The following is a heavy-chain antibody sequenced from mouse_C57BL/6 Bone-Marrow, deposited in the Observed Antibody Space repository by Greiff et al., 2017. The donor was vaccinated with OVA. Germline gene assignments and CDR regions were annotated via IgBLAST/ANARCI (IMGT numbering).Heavy chain of an antibody. CDR3: ARDYYGSCYLYYYAMDY. CDR1: GYTFTSYW. V-gene: IGHV1-69*01. CDR2: IDPSDSYT. Sequence: VQLQQPGAELVMPGASVKLSCKASGYTFTSYWMHWVKQRPGQGLEWIGEIDPSDSYTNYNQKFKGKSTLTVDKSSSTAYMQLSSLTSEDSAVYYCARDYYGSCYLYYYAMDYWGQGTSVTVSS. J-gene: IGHJ4*01. D-gene: IGHD1-1*01.